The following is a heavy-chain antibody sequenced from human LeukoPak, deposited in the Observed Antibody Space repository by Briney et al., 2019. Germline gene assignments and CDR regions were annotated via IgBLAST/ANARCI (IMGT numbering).Heavy chain of an antibody. CDR2: INHSGST. V-gene: IGHV4-34*01. D-gene: IGHD3-16*02. J-gene: IGHJ3*02. CDR3: ARHLRMGVGYTVGLRPRDGFDI. Sequence: NPSETLSLTCAVYGGSFSAHYWNWIRQPPGKGLEWIGEINHSGSTNYNPSLKSRVTISVDTSKNQFSLKLSSVTAADTAVYYCARHLRMGVGYTVGLRPRDGFDIWGQGTMVTVSS. CDR1: GGSFSAHY.